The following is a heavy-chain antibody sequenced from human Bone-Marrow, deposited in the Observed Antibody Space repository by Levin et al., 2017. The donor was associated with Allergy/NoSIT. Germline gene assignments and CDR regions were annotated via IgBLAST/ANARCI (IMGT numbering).Heavy chain of an antibody. CDR3: ARDKPGIVGSSEAFDI. J-gene: IGHJ3*02. Sequence: SVKVSCKASGGTSSTDGITWVRQAPVQGLEWMGEIVPFYGTTTYSQKFRGRVTITAHASTSTVYMELSSLTSEDTAMYYCARDKPGIVGSSEAFDIWGQGTMVTVSS. V-gene: IGHV1-69*13. D-gene: IGHD1-26*01. CDR1: GGTSSTDG. CDR2: IVPFYGTT.